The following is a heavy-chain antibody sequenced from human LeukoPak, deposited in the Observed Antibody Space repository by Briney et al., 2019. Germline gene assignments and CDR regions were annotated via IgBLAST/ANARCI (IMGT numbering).Heavy chain of an antibody. CDR3: ASNLRDSRTLGAAFDI. D-gene: IGHD3-22*01. Sequence: ASVKVSCKASGGTFSSYAISWVRQAPGQGLEWMGGIIPIFGTANYAQKFQGRVTITADESTSTAYMELSSLRSEDTAVYYCASNLRDSRTLGAAFDIWGQGTMVTVSS. CDR1: GGTFSSYA. J-gene: IGHJ3*02. V-gene: IGHV1-69*13. CDR2: IIPIFGTA.